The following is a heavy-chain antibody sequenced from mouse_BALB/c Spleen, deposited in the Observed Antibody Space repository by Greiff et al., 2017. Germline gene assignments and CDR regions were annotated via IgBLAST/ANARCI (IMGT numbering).Heavy chain of an antibody. CDR1: GFNIKDTY. J-gene: IGHJ2*01. CDR3: ARANWDRGGFFDY. D-gene: IGHD4-1*01. V-gene: IGHV14-3*02. CDR2: IDPANGNT. Sequence: EVQLQESGAELVKPGASVKLSCTASGFNIKDTYMHWVKQRPEQGLEWIGRIDPANGNTKYDPKFQGKATITADTSSNTAYLQLSSLTSEDTAVYYCARANWDRGGFFDYWGQGTTLTVSS.